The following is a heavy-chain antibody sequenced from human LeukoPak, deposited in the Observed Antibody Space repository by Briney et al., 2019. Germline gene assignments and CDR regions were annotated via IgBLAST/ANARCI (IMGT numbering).Heavy chain of an antibody. Sequence: PSETLSLTCAVYGGSFSGYYWSWIRQPPGKGLEWIGEINHSGSTNYNPSLKSRVTISVDTSKNQFSLKLSSVTAADTAVYYCARRISRWYSSSDYYFDYWGQGTLVTVSS. J-gene: IGHJ4*02. D-gene: IGHD6-13*01. CDR1: GGSFSGYY. V-gene: IGHV4-34*01. CDR3: ARRISRWYSSSDYYFDY. CDR2: INHSGST.